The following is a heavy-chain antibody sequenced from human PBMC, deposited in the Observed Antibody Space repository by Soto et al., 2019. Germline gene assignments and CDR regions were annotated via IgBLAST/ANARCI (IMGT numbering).Heavy chain of an antibody. CDR2: VSGSGVTT. Sequence: GGSLRLSCAASGFTLSNFAMSWVRQAPGKGLEWVSVVSGSGVTTKYADSVKGRFAISRDDSKQTAYLEMKSLRAEDTAVYYCGRDPYSGARYYLDLWGQGTQVTVSS. D-gene: IGHD1-26*01. CDR3: GRDPYSGARYYLDL. V-gene: IGHV3-23*01. J-gene: IGHJ4*02. CDR1: GFTLSNFA.